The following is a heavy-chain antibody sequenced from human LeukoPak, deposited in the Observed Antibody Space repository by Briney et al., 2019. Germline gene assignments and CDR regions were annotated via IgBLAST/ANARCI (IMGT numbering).Heavy chain of an antibody. Sequence: PPGGSLRLSCAASGFTFSSYGMHWVRQAPGKGLEWVAVISYDGSNKYYADSVKGRFTISRDNSKNTLYLQMNSLRAEDTAVYYCANTVTTSNYFDYWGQGTLVTVSS. CDR3: ANTVTTSNYFDY. CDR2: ISYDGSNK. J-gene: IGHJ4*02. CDR1: GFTFSSYG. D-gene: IGHD4-17*01. V-gene: IGHV3-30*18.